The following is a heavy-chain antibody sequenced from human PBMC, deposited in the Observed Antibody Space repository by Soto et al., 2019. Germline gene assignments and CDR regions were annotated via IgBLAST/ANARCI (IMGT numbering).Heavy chain of an antibody. Sequence: QAQLVQSGAEVKKPGASVKVSCKASAYTFTGYDINWVRQATGQGLEWMGWMNPNSGNTGYAQNFQGRVTMTRDNSITTAYMELTSLRDDDSAVYYCAGEKVGTTGIDFWGQGTLVTVSS. D-gene: IGHD1-26*01. J-gene: IGHJ4*02. CDR2: MNPNSGNT. V-gene: IGHV1-8*01. CDR3: AGEKVGTTGIDF. CDR1: AYTFTGYD.